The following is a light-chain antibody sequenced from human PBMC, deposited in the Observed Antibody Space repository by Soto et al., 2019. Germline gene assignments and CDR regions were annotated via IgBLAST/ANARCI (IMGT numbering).Light chain of an antibody. CDR1: SSDVGGYNF. V-gene: IGLV2-11*01. J-gene: IGLJ2*01. Sequence: QSALTQPRSVSGSPGQSVTISCTGTSSDVGGYNFVSWYQQHPGNAPTVMIYDVNKRPSGVADRFSGSKSGNTASLTISGLQAEDEADYYCCSLTGTNTVIFGGGTKLTVL. CDR3: CSLTGTNTVI. CDR2: DVN.